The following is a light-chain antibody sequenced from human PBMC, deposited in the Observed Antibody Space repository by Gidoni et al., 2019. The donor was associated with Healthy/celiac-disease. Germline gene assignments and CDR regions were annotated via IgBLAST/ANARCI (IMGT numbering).Light chain of an antibody. CDR1: QSVSSY. J-gene: IGKJ1*01. CDR2: DAS. CDR3: QQRSNWPWT. Sequence: EIVLTQSPATLSLSPGERATLSCRASQSVSSYLAWYQQKPGQAPRLLIYDASNRATVIPAMFSGSASGTDFTLTISSLEPEDFAVYYCQQRSNWPWTFGQGTKVEIK. V-gene: IGKV3-11*01.